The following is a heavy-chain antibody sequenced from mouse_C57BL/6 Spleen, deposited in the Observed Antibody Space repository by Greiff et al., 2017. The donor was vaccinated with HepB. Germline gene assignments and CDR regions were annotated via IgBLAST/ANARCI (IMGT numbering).Heavy chain of an antibody. D-gene: IGHD2-3*01. J-gene: IGHJ2*01. CDR1: GYTFTDYE. CDR2: IDPETGGT. CDR3: TRWDGYYVDY. Sequence: VKLMESGAELVRPGASVTLSCKASGYTFTDYEMHWVKQTPVHGLEWIGAIDPETGGTAYNQKFKGKAILTADKSSSTAYMELRSLTSEDSAVYYCTRWDGYYVDYWGQGTTLTVSS. V-gene: IGHV1-15*01.